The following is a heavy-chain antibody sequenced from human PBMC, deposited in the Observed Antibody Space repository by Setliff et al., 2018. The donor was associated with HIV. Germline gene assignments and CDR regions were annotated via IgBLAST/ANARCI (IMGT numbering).Heavy chain of an antibody. Sequence: ASVKVSCKASGVTFSTYAISWVRQAPGQGLEWLGGIIPIFGTTIYAEKFQGRVTISADESTSTAYMELNSLRFEDTAVYYCARDDGGYNYEEAFDLWGQGTMVTVSS. CDR1: GVTFSTYA. CDR3: ARDDGGYNYEEAFDL. J-gene: IGHJ3*01. CDR2: IIPIFGTT. D-gene: IGHD3-16*01. V-gene: IGHV1-69*13.